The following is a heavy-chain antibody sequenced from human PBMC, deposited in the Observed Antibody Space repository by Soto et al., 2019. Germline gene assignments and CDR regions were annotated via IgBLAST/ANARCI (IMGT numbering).Heavy chain of an antibody. V-gene: IGHV3-9*01. Sequence: EVQLVESGGGLVQPGRSLRLSCAVSGFTFDDYAMHWVRQAPGKGLEWVSGISWNSGKIGYADSVKGRFTISRDNANNSLYLQMNSLRAEDTALYYCATTYSSGWYGDAFDSWGQGTMVTVSS. D-gene: IGHD6-19*01. CDR1: GFTFDDYA. CDR3: ATTYSSGWYGDAFDS. J-gene: IGHJ3*02. CDR2: ISWNSGKI.